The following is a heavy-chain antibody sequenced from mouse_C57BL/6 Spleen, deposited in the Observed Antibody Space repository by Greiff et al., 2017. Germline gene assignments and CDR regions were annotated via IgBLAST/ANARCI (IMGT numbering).Heavy chain of an antibody. J-gene: IGHJ4*01. V-gene: IGHV2-2*01. CDR3: ARNTDMMVTTDYYAMDY. CDR2: IWSGGST. Sequence: VMLVESGPGLVQPSQSLSITCTVSGFSLTSYGVHWVRQSPGKGLEWLGVIWSGGSTDYNAAFISRLSISKDNSKSQVFFKMNSLQADDTAIYYCARNTDMMVTTDYYAMDYWGQGTSVTVSS. D-gene: IGHD2-3*01. CDR1: GFSLTSYG.